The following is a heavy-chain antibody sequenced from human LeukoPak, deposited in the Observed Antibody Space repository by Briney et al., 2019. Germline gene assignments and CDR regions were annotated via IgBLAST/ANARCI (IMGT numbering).Heavy chain of an antibody. CDR1: GFTFSTYG. V-gene: IGHV3-23*01. CDR3: AELGITMIGGV. D-gene: IGHD3-10*02. J-gene: IGHJ6*03. CDR2: ISGSGDST. Sequence: GGTLRLSCAASGFTFSTYGMSWVRQAPGKGLEWVSGISGSGDSTYNADSVKGRFTISRDNSKNTLYLQMTSLRAEDTAVYYCAELGITMIGGVWGKGTTVTISS.